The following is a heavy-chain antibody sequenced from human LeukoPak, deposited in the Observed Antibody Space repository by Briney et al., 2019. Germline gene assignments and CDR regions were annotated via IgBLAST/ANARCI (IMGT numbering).Heavy chain of an antibody. V-gene: IGHV4-34*01. CDR3: ARGRTGYGSSWYVY. Sequence: PETLSLTCAVYGGSFNDYYWTWIRQPPGEGLEWIGEINHSGSTNYNPSLKSRVTISIDTSKNQFSLKLSSVTAADTAVYYCARGRTGYGSSWYVYWGQGTLLTVSS. CDR2: INHSGST. CDR1: GGSFNDYY. J-gene: IGHJ4*02. D-gene: IGHD6-13*01.